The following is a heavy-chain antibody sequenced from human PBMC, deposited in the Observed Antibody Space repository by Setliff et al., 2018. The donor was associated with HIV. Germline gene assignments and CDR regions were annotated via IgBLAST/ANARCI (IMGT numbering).Heavy chain of an antibody. J-gene: IGHJ3*02. CDR2: INPHGGST. CDR3: VSPMRVSQAFDI. Sequence: ASVKVSCKPSGYTFTTYGLSWARQAPGQGLEWMGVINPHGGSTNYAQKFQGRVTMTRDTSTNTVYMELSSLTSGDTAMYYCVSPMRVSQAFDIWGQGTMVTVSS. V-gene: IGHV1-46*01. CDR1: GYTFTTYG.